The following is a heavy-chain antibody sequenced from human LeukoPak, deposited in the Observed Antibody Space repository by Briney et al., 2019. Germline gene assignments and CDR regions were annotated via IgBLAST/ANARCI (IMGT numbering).Heavy chain of an antibody. V-gene: IGHV7-4-1*02. CDR2: INTNTGNP. J-gene: IGHJ5*02. D-gene: IGHD3-3*01. Sequence: ASVKVSCKASGYTFTNFPIHWVRQAPGQRLEWMGWINTNTGNPTFAQGFTGRFVFSLDTSVSTAYLQISSLKAEDTAVYYCARARGTIFVGFDPWGQGTLVTVSS. CDR3: ARARGTIFVGFDP. CDR1: GYTFTNFP.